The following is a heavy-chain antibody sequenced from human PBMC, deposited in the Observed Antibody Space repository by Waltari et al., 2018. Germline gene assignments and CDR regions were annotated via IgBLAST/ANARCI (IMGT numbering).Heavy chain of an antibody. Sequence: QVQLQESGPGLVKPSQTLSLTCTVSGDSVSSGDYSWTWIRQPPGKRLEWIGYIYDSGSTYYSPSLKSRVTISVDTSKNQFSLKLGSGTAADTAVYYCASCGGDCLGGFDIWGQGTMVTVSS. V-gene: IGHV4-30-4*07. CDR1: GDSVSSGDYS. CDR2: IYDSGST. D-gene: IGHD2-21*02. J-gene: IGHJ3*02. CDR3: ASCGGDCLGGFDI.